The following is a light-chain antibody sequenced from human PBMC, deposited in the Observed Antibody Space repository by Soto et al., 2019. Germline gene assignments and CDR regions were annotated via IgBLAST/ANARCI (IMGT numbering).Light chain of an antibody. CDR3: QQYNNWPPVT. CDR1: QSISNW. CDR2: HAS. Sequence: DIQMTQSPSTLPASVGDRVTITCRASQSISNWLAWYQQKPGTAPKVLIYHASNLQSGVPSRFSGGGSGAEFTLLISSLQPDDFAVFYCQQYNNWPPVTFGPGTKVDI. J-gene: IGKJ3*01. V-gene: IGKV1-5*01.